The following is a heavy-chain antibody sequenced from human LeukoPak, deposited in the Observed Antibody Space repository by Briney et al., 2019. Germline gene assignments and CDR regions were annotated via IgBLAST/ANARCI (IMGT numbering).Heavy chain of an antibody. Sequence: ASVKVSCKASGYTFTSYGISWVRQAPGQGLEWMGWISAYNGNTNYAQKFQGRVTITRNTSISTAYMELSSLRSEDTAVYYCARSSFGPNAFDIWGQGTMVTVSS. V-gene: IGHV1-18*01. J-gene: IGHJ3*02. CDR3: ARSSFGPNAFDI. D-gene: IGHD2/OR15-2a*01. CDR2: ISAYNGNT. CDR1: GYTFTSYG.